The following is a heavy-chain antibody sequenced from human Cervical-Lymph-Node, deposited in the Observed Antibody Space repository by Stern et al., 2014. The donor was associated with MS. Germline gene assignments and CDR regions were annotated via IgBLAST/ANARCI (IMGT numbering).Heavy chain of an antibody. CDR1: GFIFDNHA. Sequence: EVQLVESGGGLIQAGRSLRLSCVASGFIFDNHAIPWVRQAPGKGPEWVSGLSRNSGSIGYADSVKGRFTISRDNAKKSLSLQMNSLRPEDTALYYCAKDLRKDYYDSSGYGWYFDLWGRGTLVIVSS. V-gene: IGHV3-9*01. D-gene: IGHD3-22*01. CDR2: LSRNSGSI. J-gene: IGHJ2*01. CDR3: AKDLRKDYYDSSGYGWYFDL.